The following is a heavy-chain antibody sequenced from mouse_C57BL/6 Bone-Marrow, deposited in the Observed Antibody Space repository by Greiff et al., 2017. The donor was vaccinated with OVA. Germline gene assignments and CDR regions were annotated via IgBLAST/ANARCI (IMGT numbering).Heavy chain of an antibody. CDR1: GYTFTSYW. CDR2: IDPSDSYT. V-gene: IGHV1-69*01. CDR3: AREGYCSNYVAFAY. D-gene: IGHD2-5*01. J-gene: IGHJ3*01. Sequence: QVQLQQPGAELVMPGASVKLSCKASGYTFTSYWMHWVKQRPGQGLEWIGEIDPSDSYTNYNKKFKGKSTLTVDKSSSTAYMQLSSLTSEDSAVYYCAREGYCSNYVAFAYWGQGTLVTVSA.